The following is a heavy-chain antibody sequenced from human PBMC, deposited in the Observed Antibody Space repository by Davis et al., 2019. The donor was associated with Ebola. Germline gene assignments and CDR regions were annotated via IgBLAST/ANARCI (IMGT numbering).Heavy chain of an antibody. CDR1: GGTFSSYA. CDR3: ARLRFLEWLFSSMDV. J-gene: IGHJ6*02. V-gene: IGHV1-18*01. CDR2: ISAYNGNT. Sequence: AASVKVSCKASGGTFSSYAISWVRQAPGQGLEWMGWISAYNGNTNYAQKLQGRVTMTTDTSTSTAYMELRSLRSDDTAVYYCARLRFLEWLFSSMDVWGQGTTVTVSS. D-gene: IGHD3-3*01.